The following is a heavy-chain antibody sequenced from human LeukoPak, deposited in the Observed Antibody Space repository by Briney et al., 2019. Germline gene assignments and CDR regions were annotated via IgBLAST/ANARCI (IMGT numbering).Heavy chain of an antibody. CDR1: GFTFSSYA. J-gene: IGHJ4*02. Sequence: GGSLRLSCAASGFTFSSYAMSWVRQAPGKGLELVSGISGSGSTTYYADSVKGRFTISRDNSKNTLYLQLYSLRAEDTAIYYCAKDLTYYYDSTGYYFDYWGQGTLVTVSS. CDR3: AKDLTYYYDSTGYYFDY. CDR2: ISGSGSTT. V-gene: IGHV3-23*01. D-gene: IGHD3-22*01.